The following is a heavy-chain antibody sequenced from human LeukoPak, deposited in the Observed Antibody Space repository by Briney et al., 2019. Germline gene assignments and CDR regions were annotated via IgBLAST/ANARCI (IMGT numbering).Heavy chain of an antibody. V-gene: IGHV3-48*03. CDR2: ISRTGNSI. CDR3: ARGPYSSNWYVDY. J-gene: IGHJ4*02. D-gene: IGHD6-13*01. CDR1: GFTLSSYE. Sequence: GGSLTLSCAASGFTLSSYEMNWVRLAPGKGLEWISYISRTGNSIYYADSVKGRFTISRDSAKNSLYLQMNSLRAEDTAVYYCARGPYSSNWYVDYWGQGTLVTVAS.